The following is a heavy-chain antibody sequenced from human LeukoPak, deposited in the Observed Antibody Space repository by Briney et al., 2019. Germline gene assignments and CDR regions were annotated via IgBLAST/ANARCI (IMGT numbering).Heavy chain of an antibody. V-gene: IGHV1-2*02. D-gene: IGHD6-6*01. Sequence: GASVKASCKASGYTFTVYQIHCVRQAPGNGHEWIGWVDPKSGDRDYAQKSQGTVTMTRDTYINTAYMEASSVRSDDAAVYCCVRFSAYSTSSGGAHWGQGTLVTVSS. J-gene: IGHJ4*02. CDR1: GYTFTVYQ. CDR2: VDPKSGDR. CDR3: VRFSAYSTSSGGAH.